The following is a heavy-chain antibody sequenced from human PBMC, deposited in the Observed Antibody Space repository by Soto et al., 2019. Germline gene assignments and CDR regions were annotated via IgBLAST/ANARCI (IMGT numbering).Heavy chain of an antibody. V-gene: IGHV3-9*01. Sequence: EVQLVESGGGLVQPGRSLRLSCAASGFTFDDYAMHWVRQAPGKGLEWVSGISWNSGSIGYADSVKGRFTISRDNAKNSLYLQMNSLRAEDTALYYCAKGRAAAGAYYFDYWGQGTLVTVSS. CDR2: ISWNSGSI. J-gene: IGHJ4*02. D-gene: IGHD6-13*01. CDR1: GFTFDDYA. CDR3: AKGRAAAGAYYFDY.